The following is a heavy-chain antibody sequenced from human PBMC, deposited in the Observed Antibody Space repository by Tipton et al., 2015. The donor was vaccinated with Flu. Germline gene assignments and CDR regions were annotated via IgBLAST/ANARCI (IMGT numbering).Heavy chain of an antibody. CDR3: ARDYYDSSGYYYQD. CDR2: IYYSGST. CDR1: GGSISSYY. J-gene: IGHJ4*02. V-gene: IGHV4-59*01. Sequence: TLSLTCTVSGGSISSYYWSWIRQPPGKGLEWIGYIYYSGSTNYNPSLKSRVTISVDTSKNQFSLKLSSVTAADTAVYYRARDYYDSSGYYYQDWGQGTLVTVSS. D-gene: IGHD3-22*01.